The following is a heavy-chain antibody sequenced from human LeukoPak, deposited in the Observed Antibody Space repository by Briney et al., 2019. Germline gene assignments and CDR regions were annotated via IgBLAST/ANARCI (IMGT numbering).Heavy chain of an antibody. CDR2: IKHSGVS. CDR3: ARKSIEVSGRQPYDY. D-gene: IGHD2-15*01. J-gene: IGHJ4*02. Sequence: SETLSLTCAVYGGSFSGYYWSWVRQSPEKGLEWFREIKHSGVSNYNPSLKSRLTMSVDTSKTQFSLRLTSVTAADTAVYYCARKSIEVSGRQPYDYWGQGTLVTVSS. CDR1: GGSFSGYY. V-gene: IGHV4-34*01.